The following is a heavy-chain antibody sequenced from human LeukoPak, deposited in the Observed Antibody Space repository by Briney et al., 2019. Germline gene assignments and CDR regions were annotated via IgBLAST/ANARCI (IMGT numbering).Heavy chain of an antibody. CDR3: AKGRYCSGGSCYSIGNWFDP. CDR1: GFTFSSYA. V-gene: IGHV3-23*01. D-gene: IGHD2-15*01. Sequence: GGSLRLSCAASGFTFSSYAMSWDRQAPGKGLEWVSAISGSGGSTYYADSVKGRFTISRDNSKSTLYLQMNSLRAEDTAVYYCAKGRYCSGGSCYSIGNWFDPWGQGTLVTVSS. J-gene: IGHJ5*02. CDR2: ISGSGGST.